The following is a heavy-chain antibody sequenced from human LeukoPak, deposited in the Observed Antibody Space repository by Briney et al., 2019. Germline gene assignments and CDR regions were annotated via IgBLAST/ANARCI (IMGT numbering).Heavy chain of an antibody. CDR1: GDSISSSSYY. CDR3: ARGDYYDSSGYYGYFDY. Sequence: KTSETLSLTCTVSGDSISSSSYYWGWIRQPPGKGLEWIGSIYYSGSTYYNPSLKSRVTISVDTSKNQFSLKLTSVTAADTAVYYCARGDYYDSSGYYGYFDYWGQGTLVTVSS. D-gene: IGHD3-22*01. V-gene: IGHV4-39*07. J-gene: IGHJ4*02. CDR2: IYYSGST.